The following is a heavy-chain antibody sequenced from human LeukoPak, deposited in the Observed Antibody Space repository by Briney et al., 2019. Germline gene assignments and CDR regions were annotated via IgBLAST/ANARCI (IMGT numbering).Heavy chain of an antibody. CDR1: GITLTNYG. J-gene: IGHJ4*02. CDR2: ISDSGGRK. Sequence: GGSPRPPFPAPGITLTNYGVSWALQPQGKGLEWVAGISDSGGRKNYADSVKGRFTISRDNPKNTIYLQMNSLRAEDTAVYFCAKRGVVIRVILVGFHKEAYYFDSWGQGALVTVSS. V-gene: IGHV3-23*01. D-gene: IGHD3-22*01. CDR3: AKRGVVIRVILVGFHKEAYYFDS.